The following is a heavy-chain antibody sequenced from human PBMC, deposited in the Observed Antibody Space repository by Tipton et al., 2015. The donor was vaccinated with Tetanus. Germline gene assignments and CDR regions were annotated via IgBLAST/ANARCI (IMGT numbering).Heavy chain of an antibody. D-gene: IGHD2-2*01. Sequence: GLVKPSQTLSLTCTVSGDSFSGGGYWTWIRQHPGKGLEWIASVYYDGSAYTNPSLKSRIAISIDTSGSQFSLKVHSVTAADTAFYYCTRHVVEAVPRWFDPWGQGTLVTVSS. J-gene: IGHJ5*02. CDR2: VYYDGSA. CDR1: GDSFSGGGY. V-gene: IGHV4-39*01. CDR3: TRHVVEAVPRWFDP.